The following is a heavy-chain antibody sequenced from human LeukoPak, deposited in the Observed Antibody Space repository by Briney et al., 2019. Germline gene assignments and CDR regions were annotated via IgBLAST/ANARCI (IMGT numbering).Heavy chain of an antibody. CDR2: INPNSGGT. V-gene: IGHV1-2*02. D-gene: IGHD6-19*01. J-gene: IGHJ6*03. CDR3: ARTSTGYSSGWYGGVYYYYYMDV. Sequence: ASVKVSCKASGYTFTGYYMHWVRQAPGQGLEWMGWINPNSGGTNYAQKFQGRVTMTRDTSISTAYMELSRLRSDDTAVYYCARTSTGYSSGWYGGVYYYYYMDVWGKGTTVTISS. CDR1: GYTFTGYY.